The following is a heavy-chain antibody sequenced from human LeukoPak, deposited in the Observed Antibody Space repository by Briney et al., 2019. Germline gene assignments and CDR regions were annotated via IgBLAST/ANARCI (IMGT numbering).Heavy chain of an antibody. D-gene: IGHD3-22*01. CDR3: ARDNGYYDSSGYYADAFDI. V-gene: IGHV3-21*01. J-gene: IGHJ3*02. CDR2: ISSSRSNI. Sequence: PGGSLRLSCAASGFTFSSYSMNWVRQAPGKGLEWVSSISSSRSNIYYADSVKGRFTISRDNAKNSLYLQMNSLRAEDTAVYYCARDNGYYDSSGYYADAFDIWGQGTMVTVSS. CDR1: GFTFSSYS.